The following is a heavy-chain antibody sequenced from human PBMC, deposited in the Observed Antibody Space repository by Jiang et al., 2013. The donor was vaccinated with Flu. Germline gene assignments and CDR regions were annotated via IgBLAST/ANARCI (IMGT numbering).Heavy chain of an antibody. CDR1: GGSISSYY. J-gene: IGHJ4*02. CDR2: IYYSGST. V-gene: IGHV4-59*08. CDR3: ARLGATWELDY. Sequence: TLSLTCTVSGGSISSYYWSWIRQPPGKGLEWIGYIYYSGSTNYNPSLKSRVTISVDTSKNQFSLKLSSVTAADTAVYYCARLGATWELDYWGQGALVTVSS. D-gene: IGHD1-26*01.